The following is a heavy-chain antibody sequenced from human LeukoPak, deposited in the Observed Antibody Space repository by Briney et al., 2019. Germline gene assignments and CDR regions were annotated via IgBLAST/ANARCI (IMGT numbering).Heavy chain of an antibody. V-gene: IGHV6-1*01. CDR2: TYYRSKWYN. D-gene: IGHD6-13*01. CDR3: AREEYSSSWYRGDAFDI. J-gene: IGHJ3*02. Sequence: SQTLSLTCAISGDSVSSNSAAWNWIRQSPSRGLEWLGRTYYRSKWYNDYAVSVKSRITINPDTSKNQFSLQLNSVTPEDTAVYYCAREEYSSSWYRGDAFDIWGQGTMVTVSS. CDR1: GDSVSSNSAA.